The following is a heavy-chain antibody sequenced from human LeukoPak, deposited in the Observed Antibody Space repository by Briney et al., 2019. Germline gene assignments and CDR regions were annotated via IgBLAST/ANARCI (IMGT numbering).Heavy chain of an antibody. CDR2: MNPNSGNT. CDR3: ARGRRGLRFXEWXXXRNAFDI. V-gene: IGHV1-8*01. CDR1: GYTFTSYD. D-gene: IGHD3-3*01. J-gene: IGHJ3*02. Sequence: ASVKVSCKASGYTFTSYDINWVRQATGQGLEWMGWMNPNSGNTGYAQKFQGRVTMTRNTSISTAYMELSSLRSEDTAVYYCARGRRGLRFXEWXXXRNAFDIWGQXTMVTVS.